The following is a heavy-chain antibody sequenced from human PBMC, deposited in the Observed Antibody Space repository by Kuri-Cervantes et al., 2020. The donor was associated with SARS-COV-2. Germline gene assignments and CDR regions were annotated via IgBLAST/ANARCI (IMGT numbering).Heavy chain of an antibody. D-gene: IGHD5-24*01. V-gene: IGHV1-46*01. CDR1: GYTFTNYY. J-gene: IGHJ4*02. CDR2: TNPGGGAT. CDR3: ARDGRDGYNREFLTD. Sequence: ASVKVSCKASGYTFTNYYIHWVRQAPGQGLEWMGITNPGGGATTYAQKFQGRISMTRDTSTSTVYMELSSLISEDTAVYFRARDGRDGYNREFLTDWGQGTPVTVSS.